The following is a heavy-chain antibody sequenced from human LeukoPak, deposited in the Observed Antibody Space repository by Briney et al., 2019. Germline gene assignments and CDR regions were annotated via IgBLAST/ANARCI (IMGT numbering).Heavy chain of an antibody. CDR3: ARRLDNDISGDPDTLDV. Sequence: SETLSLTCTVSGGSLSGHYWSWIRQPPGKRLEWIVYVSYTGRTKYNPSLQSRVTISIDTSKSQFSLKLTSVTSADTAVYSCARRLDNDISGDPDTLDVWGQGTTVIVSS. V-gene: IGHV4-59*11. D-gene: IGHD3-22*01. CDR2: VSYTGRT. CDR1: GGSLSGHY. J-gene: IGHJ3*01.